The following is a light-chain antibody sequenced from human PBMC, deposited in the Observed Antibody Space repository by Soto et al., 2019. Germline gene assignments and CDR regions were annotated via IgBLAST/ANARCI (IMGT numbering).Light chain of an antibody. J-gene: IGLJ1*01. V-gene: IGLV2-14*03. CDR2: DVS. CDR3: SSYTTSNTRQIV. CDR1: SSDVGGYNY. Sequence: QSALTQPASVSGSPVQSITISCTGTSSDVGGYNYVSWYQHHPGKAPKLMIFDVSNRPSGVSNRFSGSKSGNTASLTISGLQPEDEADYYCSSYTTSNTRQIVFGTGTEVTVL.